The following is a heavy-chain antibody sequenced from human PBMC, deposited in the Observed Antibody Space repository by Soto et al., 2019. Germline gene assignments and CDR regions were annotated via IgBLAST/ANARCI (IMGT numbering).Heavy chain of an antibody. Sequence: GGSLRLSCAASGFTFSSYGMHWVRQAPGKGLEWVAVISYDGSNKYYADSVKGRFTISRDNSKNTLYLQMNSLRAEDTAVYYCANPILDTSSSPGYYYGMDVWGQGTTVTVSS. D-gene: IGHD6-6*01. J-gene: IGHJ6*02. CDR1: GFTFSSYG. V-gene: IGHV3-30*18. CDR2: ISYDGSNK. CDR3: ANPILDTSSSPGYYYGMDV.